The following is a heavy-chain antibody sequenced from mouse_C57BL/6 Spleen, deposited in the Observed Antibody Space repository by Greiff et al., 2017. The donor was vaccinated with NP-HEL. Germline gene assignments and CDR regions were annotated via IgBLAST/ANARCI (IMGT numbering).Heavy chain of an antibody. CDR1: GYTFTSYW. D-gene: IGHD1-1*01. Sequence: EVQLQQSGTVLARPGASVKMSCKTSGYTFTSYWMHWVKQRPGQGLEWIGAIYPGNSDTSYNQKFKGKAKLTAVTSASTAYMELSSLTTEDSAVYYCTRQDYGSRSGFAYWGQGTLVTVSA. J-gene: IGHJ3*01. CDR2: IYPGNSDT. CDR3: TRQDYGSRSGFAY. V-gene: IGHV1-5*01.